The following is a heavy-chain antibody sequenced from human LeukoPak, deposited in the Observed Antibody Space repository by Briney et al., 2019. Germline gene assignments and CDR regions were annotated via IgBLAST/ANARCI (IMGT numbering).Heavy chain of an antibody. V-gene: IGHV3-23*01. CDR3: ARVVVPLTVAGTYYYYYMDV. CDR2: ISGSGGST. CDR1: GFTFTNAW. Sequence: GGSLRLSCAASGFTFTNAWMTWVRQAPGKGLEWVSAISGSGGSTYYADSVKGRFTISRDNSKNTLYLQMNSLRAEDTAVYYCARVVVPLTVAGTYYYYYMDVWGKGTTVTVSS. J-gene: IGHJ6*03. D-gene: IGHD6-19*01.